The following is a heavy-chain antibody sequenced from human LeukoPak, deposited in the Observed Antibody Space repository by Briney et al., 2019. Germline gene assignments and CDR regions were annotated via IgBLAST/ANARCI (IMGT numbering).Heavy chain of an antibody. CDR1: GFTFRSYA. V-gene: IGHV3-20*04. J-gene: IGHJ5*02. D-gene: IGHD3-10*01. CDR3: ARTLSRGLNWFDP. CDR2: INWNGGST. Sequence: GGSLRLSCAASGFTFRSYAISWVRQARGKGRDWVSGINWNGGSTGYADSVKGRFTISRDNAKTSLYLQMNSLRAEDTALYYCARTLSRGLNWFDPWGQGTLVTVSS.